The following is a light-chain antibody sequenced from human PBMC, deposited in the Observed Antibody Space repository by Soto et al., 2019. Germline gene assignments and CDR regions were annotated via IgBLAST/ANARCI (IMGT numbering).Light chain of an antibody. V-gene: IGKV1-9*01. Sequence: IQLTQSPSSLSASVGDRVTISWRASQGIGTYLAWYQQKPGKAPKLLIYAAFTLHSGVPARFSGNRSGTDCTITISSLQPEDGSTYYGQQVNSYPQTFGQGTRLEI. CDR2: AAF. CDR3: QQVNSYPQT. J-gene: IGKJ5*01. CDR1: QGIGTY.